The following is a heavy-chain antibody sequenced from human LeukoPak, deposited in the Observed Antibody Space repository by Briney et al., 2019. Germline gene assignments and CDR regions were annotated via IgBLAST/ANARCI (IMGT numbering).Heavy chain of an antibody. Sequence: GGSLRLSCVVSGFTFSSYAMSWVRQAPGKGLEWVSGISGSGDNTYYADSVKGRFTISRDNSKNTLYVQMNSLGTEDTAAYYCAKGSYYDSSGSSYFDYWGQGTLVTVSS. CDR3: AKGSYYDSSGSSYFDY. V-gene: IGHV3-23*01. D-gene: IGHD3-22*01. CDR1: GFTFSSYA. CDR2: ISGSGDNT. J-gene: IGHJ4*02.